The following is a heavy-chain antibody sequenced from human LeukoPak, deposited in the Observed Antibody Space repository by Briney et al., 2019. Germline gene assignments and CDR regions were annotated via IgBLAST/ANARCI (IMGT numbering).Heavy chain of an antibody. CDR3: ARCTTVTKYYFDY. J-gene: IGHJ4*02. D-gene: IGHD4-11*01. CDR2: IIPIFGTA. Sequence: SVKVSCKASGGTFSSYAISWVRQAPGQGLEWMGGIIPIFGTANYAQKFQGRVTITADESTSTAYMELRSLRSDDTAVYYCARCTTVTKYYFDYWGQGTLVTVSS. V-gene: IGHV1-69*01. CDR1: GGTFSSYA.